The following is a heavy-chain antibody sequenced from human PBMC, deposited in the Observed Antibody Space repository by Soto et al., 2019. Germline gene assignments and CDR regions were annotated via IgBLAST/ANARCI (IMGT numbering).Heavy chain of an antibody. Sequence: EVQLVESGGGLVKPGGSLRLSCAASGFTFSSYSMNWVRQAPGKGLEWVSSISSSSSYIYYADSVKGRFTISRDNAKNSRYLQMNSLRAEDTAVYYCARGDSSSWYWAGPSKEPYYGMDVWGQGTTVTVSS. J-gene: IGHJ6*02. D-gene: IGHD6-13*01. CDR3: ARGDSSSWYWAGPSKEPYYGMDV. V-gene: IGHV3-21*01. CDR2: ISSSSSYI. CDR1: GFTFSSYS.